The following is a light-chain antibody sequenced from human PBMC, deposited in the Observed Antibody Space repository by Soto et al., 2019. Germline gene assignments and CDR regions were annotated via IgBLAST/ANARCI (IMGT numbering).Light chain of an antibody. CDR3: QQYVTSPEWT. Sequence: EIMLTQSPCTLSLSPGERATLSCRASQSVSSSYLAWYQQKPGQAPRLLIYGASSRATGIPDRFSGSGSGTDFTLTISRLEPEDFAVYYCQQYVTSPEWTFGQGTKVDIK. J-gene: IGKJ1*01. CDR1: QSVSSSY. V-gene: IGKV3-20*01. CDR2: GAS.